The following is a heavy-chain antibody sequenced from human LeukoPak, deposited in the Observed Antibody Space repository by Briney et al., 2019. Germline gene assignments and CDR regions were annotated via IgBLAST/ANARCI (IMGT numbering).Heavy chain of an antibody. CDR1: GVSISSYY. Sequence: SETLSLTCTVSGVSISSYYWSWIRQPPGKGLEWIGYIYYSGSTNYNPSLKSRVTISVDTSKNQFSLKLSSVTAADTAVYYCARVRTYYYGSGSRRHAFDIWGQGTMVTVSS. CDR3: ARVRTYYYGSGSRRHAFDI. CDR2: IYYSGST. D-gene: IGHD3-10*01. J-gene: IGHJ3*02. V-gene: IGHV4-59*01.